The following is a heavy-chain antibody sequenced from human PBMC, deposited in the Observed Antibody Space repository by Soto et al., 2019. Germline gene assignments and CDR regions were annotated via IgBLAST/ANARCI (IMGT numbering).Heavy chain of an antibody. CDR2: ISDSGGST. V-gene: IGHV3-23*01. Sequence: GGSLRLSCAASGFTFGNYAMSWVRQAPGKGLEWVSVISDSGGSTYYADSVKGRFTISRDNSKNTLYLQMNRLRAEDTAVYYCAKDYRSLPTKPQNWFDPWGQGTLVTVSS. CDR1: GFTFGNYA. J-gene: IGHJ5*02. CDR3: AKDYRSLPTKPQNWFDP. D-gene: IGHD2-2*01.